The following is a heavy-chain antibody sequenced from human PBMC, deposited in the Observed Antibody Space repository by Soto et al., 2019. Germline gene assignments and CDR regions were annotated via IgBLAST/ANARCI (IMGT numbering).Heavy chain of an antibody. CDR2: IYYSGST. Sequence: PSETLSLTCTGSGGPISSGDYYWSWIRQPPGKGLEWIGYIYYSGSTYYNPSLKSRVTISVDTSKNQFSLKLSSVTAADTAVYYCAREMIRAADIWGQGTMVTVSS. CDR3: AREMIRAADI. J-gene: IGHJ3*02. CDR1: GGPISSGDYY. V-gene: IGHV4-30-4*01. D-gene: IGHD3-16*01.